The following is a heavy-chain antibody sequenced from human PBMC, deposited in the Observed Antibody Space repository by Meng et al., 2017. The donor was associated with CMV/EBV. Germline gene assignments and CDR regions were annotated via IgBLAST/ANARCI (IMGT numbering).Heavy chain of an antibody. Sequence: SGPTLVKPTETLTLTCNFSGFSRSNARMGVSWIRQPPGKALEWLAHIFSKDEKSYSTSLKSRLTISKDTSKSQVVLTMTNMDPVDTATYYCARIRLALGASPNFDYWGQGTLVTVSS. D-gene: IGHD1-26*01. CDR3: ARIRLALGASPNFDY. CDR1: GFSRSNARMG. CDR2: IFSKDEK. V-gene: IGHV2-26*01. J-gene: IGHJ4*02.